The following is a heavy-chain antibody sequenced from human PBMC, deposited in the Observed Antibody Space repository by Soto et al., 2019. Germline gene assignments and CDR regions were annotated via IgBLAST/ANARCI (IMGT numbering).Heavy chain of an antibody. J-gene: IGHJ6*04. CDR1: GGPIRGDY. CDR3: ARDRSRNLDV. CDR2: VYDSGRT. Sequence: QVQLQESGPRLVKPSETLSLTCTVSGGPIRGDYWSWIRQTPGKGLEWIGYVYDSGRTSYNPSLQSRVTLSEDTSNNRLSLTLRSVTAADTAVYDCARDRSRNLDVWGKGTTVTVSS. V-gene: IGHV4-59*01.